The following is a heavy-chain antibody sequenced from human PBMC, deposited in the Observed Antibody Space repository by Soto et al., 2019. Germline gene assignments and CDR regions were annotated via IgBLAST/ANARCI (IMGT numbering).Heavy chain of an antibody. CDR1: GGSISSGGYY. V-gene: IGHV4-31*03. Sequence: QVQLQESGPGLVKPSQTLSLTCPVSGGSISSGGYYWSWIRQHPGKGLEWIGYIYYSGSTYYNPSLKSRVTISVDTSKNQFSLKLSSVTAADTAVYYCARKRGATYYYYYGMDVWGQGTTVTVSS. J-gene: IGHJ6*02. CDR2: IYYSGST. CDR3: ARKRGATYYYYYGMDV.